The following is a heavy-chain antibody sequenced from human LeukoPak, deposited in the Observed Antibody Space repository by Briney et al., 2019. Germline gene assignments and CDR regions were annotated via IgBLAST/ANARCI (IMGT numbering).Heavy chain of an antibody. V-gene: IGHV3-23*01. CDR1: GFTFSSYA. CDR3: AKTGYSSGWGDYYFDY. D-gene: IGHD6-19*01. CDR2: ISGSGGST. J-gene: IGHJ4*02. Sequence: PGGSLRLSCEASGFTFSSYAMNWVRQAPGKGLEWVSVISGSGGSTYYADSMKGRFTISRDNSKNTLYLQMNSLRAEDTAVYYCAKTGYSSGWGDYYFDYWGQGTLVTVSS.